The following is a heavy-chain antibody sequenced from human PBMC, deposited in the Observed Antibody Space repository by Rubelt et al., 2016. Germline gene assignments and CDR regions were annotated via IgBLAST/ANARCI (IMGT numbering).Heavy chain of an antibody. D-gene: IGHD4-17*01. V-gene: IGHV4-34*01. CDR3: ARAMTTVTQVLVY. CDR2: INHSGST. J-gene: IGHJ4*02. Sequence: QVQLQQWGAGLLKPSETLSLTCAVYGGSFSGYYWSWIRQPPGKGLEWIGEINHSGSTNYNPSLKRRVTISVDTSKNQFSLKRSSVTAADTAVYYCARAMTTVTQVLVYWGQGTLVTVSS. CDR1: GGSFSGYY.